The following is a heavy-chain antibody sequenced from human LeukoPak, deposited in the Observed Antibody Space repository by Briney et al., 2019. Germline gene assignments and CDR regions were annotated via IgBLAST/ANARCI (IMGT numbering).Heavy chain of an antibody. J-gene: IGHJ6*04. CDR2: IKEDGSDK. Sequence: GGSLRLSCAGSEFTFSDYWMTWVRQAPGKGLEWVANIKEDGSDKYYVDSVKGRFTISRDNAENSLYLQMNSLRAEDTAIYYCVRESGVWSGLGIGRPLDVWGKGTAVTVSS. D-gene: IGHD3-3*01. CDR1: EFTFSDYW. V-gene: IGHV3-7*01. CDR3: VRESGVWSGLGIGRPLDV.